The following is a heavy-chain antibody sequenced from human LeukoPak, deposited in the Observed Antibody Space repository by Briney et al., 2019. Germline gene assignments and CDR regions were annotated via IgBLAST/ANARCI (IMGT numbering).Heavy chain of an antibody. D-gene: IGHD3-3*01. V-gene: IGHV4-59*11. CDR1: GGSISSHY. Sequence: SETLFLTCTVSGGSISSHYWSWIRQPPGEGLEWIGYIYYSGSTNYNPSLKSRVTISVDTSKNQFSLKLSSVTAADTAVYYCARVHYDFWSGYYPSVYMDVWGKGTTVTVSS. CDR3: ARVHYDFWSGYYPSVYMDV. J-gene: IGHJ6*03. CDR2: IYYSGST.